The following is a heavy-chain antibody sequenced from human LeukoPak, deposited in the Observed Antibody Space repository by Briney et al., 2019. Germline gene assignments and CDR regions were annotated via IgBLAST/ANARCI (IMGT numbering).Heavy chain of an antibody. V-gene: IGHV3-7*03. J-gene: IGHJ5*02. D-gene: IGHD3-9*01. CDR3: ARGPEYYDILTGYYNAHNWFDP. Sequence: GGSLRLSCAASGFTFSSYWMSWVRQAPGKGLEWVANIKQDGSEKYYEDSVKGRFTISRDNAKNSLYLQMNSLRAEDTAVYYCARGPEYYDILTGYYNAHNWFDPWGQGTLVTVSS. CDR1: GFTFSSYW. CDR2: IKQDGSEK.